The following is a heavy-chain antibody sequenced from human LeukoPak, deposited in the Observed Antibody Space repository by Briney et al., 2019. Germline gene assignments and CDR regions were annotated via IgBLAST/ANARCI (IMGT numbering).Heavy chain of an antibody. V-gene: IGHV6-1*01. CDR3: ARNTPDFGTHQRFDP. J-gene: IGHJ5*02. CDR1: GDSVSSNSAS. Sequence: SQTLSLTCAISGDSVSSNSASWNWIRQSPSRGLEWLGRTYYRSKWYNDYAVSVKGRITINPDASKNQFSLQLNSLTPEDTAMYYCARNTPDFGTHQRFDPWGRGTLVTVSS. D-gene: IGHD3-10*01. CDR2: TYYRSKWYN.